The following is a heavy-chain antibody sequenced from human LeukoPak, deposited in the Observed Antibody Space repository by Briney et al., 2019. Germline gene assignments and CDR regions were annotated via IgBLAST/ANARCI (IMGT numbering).Heavy chain of an antibody. V-gene: IGHV4-59*01. J-gene: IGHJ4*02. D-gene: IGHD5-18*01. Sequence: SETLSLTCTVSGGSISTYHWKWIRKSPGKGLEWIGYMQSTGNSNYNPSLKSRVTMSVDMSRNQIVLNLSSVTAAGTAVYFCARDKQHSYGRYFDHWGQGTLVTVSS. CDR2: MQSTGNS. CDR3: ARDKQHSYGRYFDH. CDR1: GGSISTYH.